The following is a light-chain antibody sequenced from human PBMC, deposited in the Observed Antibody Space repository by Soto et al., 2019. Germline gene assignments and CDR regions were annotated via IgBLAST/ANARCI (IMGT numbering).Light chain of an antibody. V-gene: IGLV2-14*01. CDR2: KVR. CDR1: SGDIGAYNY. CDR3: FSFTTDSHHV. Sequence: QSALTQPASVSGSPGQAITISCTGSSGDIGAYNYVSWFKQSPGKAPKLIISKVRNQPSGVSNRFSVPKSGPAASLTISGLQTEDEADDFCFSFTTDSHHVFGTGTRVTVL. J-gene: IGLJ1*01.